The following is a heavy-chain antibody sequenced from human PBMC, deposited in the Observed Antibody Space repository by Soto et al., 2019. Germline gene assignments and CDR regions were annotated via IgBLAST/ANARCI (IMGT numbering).Heavy chain of an antibody. V-gene: IGHV1-8*01. CDR2: MNPNSGNT. J-gene: IGHJ4*02. CDR3: ARVPRYCSSTSCYRYDY. CDR1: GYTFTSYD. D-gene: IGHD2-2*01. Sequence: ASVKVSCKASGYTFTSYDINWVRQATGQGLEWMGWMNPNSGNTGYAQKFQGRVTMTRNTSISTAYMELSSLRSEDTAVYYCARVPRYCSSTSCYRYDYWGQGTLVTVSS.